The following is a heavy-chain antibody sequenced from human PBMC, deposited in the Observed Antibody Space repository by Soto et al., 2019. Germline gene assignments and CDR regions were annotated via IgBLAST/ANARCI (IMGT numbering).Heavy chain of an antibody. CDR3: ATRQDIVLVVAAFEI. CDR1: GFTVSSNY. Sequence: HPGGSLRLSCAASGFTVSSNYMSWVRQAPGKGLEWVSVIYSGGSTYYADSVKGRFTISRDNSKNTLYLQMNSLRAEDTAVYYCATRQDIVLVVAAFEIWGQGTMVTVS. J-gene: IGHJ3*02. CDR2: IYSGGST. V-gene: IGHV3-66*01. D-gene: IGHD2-15*01.